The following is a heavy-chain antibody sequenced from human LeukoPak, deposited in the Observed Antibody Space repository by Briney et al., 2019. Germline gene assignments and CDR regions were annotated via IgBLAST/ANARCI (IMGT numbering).Heavy chain of an antibody. Sequence: PGGSLRLSCAASGFTFSSYAMSWVRQAPGKGLEWVSAISGSGGSTYYADSAKGRFTISRDNSKNTLYLQMNSLRAEDTAVYYCAKRWGATQTPFDYWGQGTLVTVSS. J-gene: IGHJ4*02. D-gene: IGHD1-26*01. V-gene: IGHV3-23*01. CDR3: AKRWGATQTPFDY. CDR1: GFTFSSYA. CDR2: ISGSGGST.